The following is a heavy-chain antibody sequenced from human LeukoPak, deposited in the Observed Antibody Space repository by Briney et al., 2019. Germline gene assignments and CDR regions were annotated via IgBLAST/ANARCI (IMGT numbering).Heavy chain of an antibody. D-gene: IGHD2-2*01. CDR1: ELTFSNYG. CDR3: AKSSSSSRPQD. Sequence: PGGSLRLSCAAAELTFSNYGMHWVRQAPGKGLEWVAVIRYDGSNKYYADFVKGRFTISRDNSKNTLYLQMNSLTAEDTAMYYCAKSSSSSRPQDWGQGTLVTVSS. V-gene: IGHV3-30*02. CDR2: IRYDGSNK. J-gene: IGHJ1*01.